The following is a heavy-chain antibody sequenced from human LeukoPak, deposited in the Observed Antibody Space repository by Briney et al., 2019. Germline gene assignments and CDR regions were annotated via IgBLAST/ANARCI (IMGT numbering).Heavy chain of an antibody. CDR3: ARDTPQHLKRFDD. Sequence: GASVKVSCKVSGYTFTRFAFSWVRQAPGHGLEWMGRINAYNGKTEYSEKLQGRLTMTTETSSSTLYLELRSLGSGDTAVYFCARDTPQHLKRFDDWGQGTLVTVSS. CDR1: GYTFTRFA. V-gene: IGHV1-18*01. J-gene: IGHJ4*02. CDR2: INAYNGKT. D-gene: IGHD1-1*01.